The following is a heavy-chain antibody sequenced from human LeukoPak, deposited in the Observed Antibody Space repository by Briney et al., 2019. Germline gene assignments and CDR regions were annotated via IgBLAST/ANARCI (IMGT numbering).Heavy chain of an antibody. CDR2: ISYDGSNK. J-gene: IGHJ4*02. V-gene: IGHV3-30*03. Sequence: GRSLRLSCAASGFTFSSYGMHRVRQAPGKGLEWVAVISYDGSNKYYADSVKGRFTISRDNSKNTLYLQMNSLRAEDTAVYYCAMISYWGQGTLVTVSS. CDR3: AMISY. CDR1: GFTFSSYG. D-gene: IGHD3-16*01.